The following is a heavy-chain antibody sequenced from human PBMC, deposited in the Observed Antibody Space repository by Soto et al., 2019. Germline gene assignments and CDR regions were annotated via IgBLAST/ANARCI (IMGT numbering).Heavy chain of an antibody. CDR3: ARDKETQGQLWTPLDY. D-gene: IGHD3-16*01. Sequence: QVQLVQSGAEVKKPGSSVKVSCRASGGTFSSYAISWVRQAPGQGLEWMGGIIPMFDTAYYAQNFQGRVTFTAAESTSTAYMAVSRLRSEDTAVYYCARDKETQGQLWTPLDYWGQGTLVTVSS. CDR1: GGTFSSYA. V-gene: IGHV1-69*12. J-gene: IGHJ4*02. CDR2: IIPMFDTA.